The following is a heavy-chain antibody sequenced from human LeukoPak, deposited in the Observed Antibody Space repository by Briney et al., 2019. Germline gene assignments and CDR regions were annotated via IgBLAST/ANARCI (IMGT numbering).Heavy chain of an antibody. D-gene: IGHD2-15*01. CDR3: AKETVVVVAATPDAFDI. CDR2: ISGSGGST. CDR1: GFTFSSYA. J-gene: IGHJ3*02. V-gene: IGHV3-23*01. Sequence: PGGSLRLSCAASGFTFSSYAMSWFRQAPGKGLEWVSGISGSGGSTHYADSVKDRFTISRDNSKNTLYLQMNSLRAEDTAVYYCAKETVVVVAATPDAFDIWGQGTMVTVSS.